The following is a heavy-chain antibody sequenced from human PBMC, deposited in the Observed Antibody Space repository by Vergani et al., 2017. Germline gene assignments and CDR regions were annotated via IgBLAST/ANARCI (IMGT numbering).Heavy chain of an antibody. CDR1: GSSITSSRYY. D-gene: IGHD3-9*01. Sequence: QLHLQESGPGLVKPSETLSLTCTVSGSSITSSRYYWGWIRQPPGKGLEWIGNIYHSGGAYYNPSLKGRVTISVDTSKNQFSLEVTSVTAADTSIYFCARTESFILRYFHWALWGQGTLVTVSS. V-gene: IGHV4-39*01. CDR3: ARTESFILRYFHWAL. J-gene: IGHJ4*02. CDR2: IYHSGGA.